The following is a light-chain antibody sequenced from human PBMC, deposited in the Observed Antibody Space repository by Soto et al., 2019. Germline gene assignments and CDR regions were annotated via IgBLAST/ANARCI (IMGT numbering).Light chain of an antibody. V-gene: IGKV3-15*01. Sequence: EIVMTQSPATLSVSPGERATLSCRASQSVSSDLAWYQQRAGQAPRLLIYGASTRATGIPARFSGGGSGTQFTLTIRSLQSEDFAVYYCQQYNNWPPITFGQGTRREIK. CDR2: GAS. CDR1: QSVSSD. CDR3: QQYNNWPPIT. J-gene: IGKJ5*01.